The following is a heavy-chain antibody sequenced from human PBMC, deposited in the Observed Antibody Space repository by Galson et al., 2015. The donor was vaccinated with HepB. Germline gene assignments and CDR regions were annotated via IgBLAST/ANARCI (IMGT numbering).Heavy chain of an antibody. CDR3: ARDFGVMITFGGVAHY. V-gene: IGHV1-3*01. CDR1: GYTFTTYA. J-gene: IGHJ4*02. D-gene: IGHD3-16*01. Sequence: SVKVSCKASGYTFTTYAMHWVRQAPGQRLEWMGWINAGNGNTKYSQKFQGRVTITRDTSASTAYMELSSLRSEDTAVYYCARDFGVMITFGGVAHYWGQGTLVTVSS. CDR2: INAGNGNT.